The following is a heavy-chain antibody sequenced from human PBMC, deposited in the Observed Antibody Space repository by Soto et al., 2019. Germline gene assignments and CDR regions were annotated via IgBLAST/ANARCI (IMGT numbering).Heavy chain of an antibody. J-gene: IGHJ5*02. D-gene: IGHD2-2*01. V-gene: IGHV4-61*08. CDR2: IYYSGST. Sequence: PSETLSLTCTVSGGSISSGGYYWSWIRQPPGKGLEWIGYIYYSGSTNYNPSLKSRVTISVDTSKNQFSLKLSSVTAADTAVYYCARGGGPQRYCSSTSCYPAGFDPWGQGTLVTVSS. CDR3: ARGGGPQRYCSSTSCYPAGFDP. CDR1: GGSISSGGYY.